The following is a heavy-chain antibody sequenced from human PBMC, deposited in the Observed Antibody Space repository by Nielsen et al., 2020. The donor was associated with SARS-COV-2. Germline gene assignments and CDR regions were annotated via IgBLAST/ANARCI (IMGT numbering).Heavy chain of an antibody. CDR3: ARGGRITFGGADDAFDI. J-gene: IGHJ3*02. CDR2: IYHSGRT. CDR1: SGSISSGGYS. D-gene: IGHD3-16*01. Sequence: LRLSCAVSSGSISSGGYSWSWIRQPPGKGLEWIGYIYHSGRTYYNPSLKSRVTISVDRSKNQFSLKLSSVTAADTAVYYCARGGRITFGGADDAFDIWGQGTMVTVSS. V-gene: IGHV4-30-2*01.